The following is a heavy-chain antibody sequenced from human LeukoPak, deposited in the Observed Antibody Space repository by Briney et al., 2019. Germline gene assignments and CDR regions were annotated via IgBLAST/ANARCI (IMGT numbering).Heavy chain of an antibody. J-gene: IGHJ4*02. CDR3: AQDGAWLRFDH. CDR2: ISGSGGST. Sequence: GGSLRLSCAASGFTFSSNGMSWVRQAPGKGLEWVSNISGSGGSTYYADSVRGRFTISRDNSKNTLYLQMNSLRADDTARYYCAQDGAWLRFDHWGQGTLVTVSS. D-gene: IGHD5-12*01. CDR1: GFTFSSNG. V-gene: IGHV3-23*01.